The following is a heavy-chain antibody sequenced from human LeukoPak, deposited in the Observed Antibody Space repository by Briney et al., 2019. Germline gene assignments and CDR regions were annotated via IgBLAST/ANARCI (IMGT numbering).Heavy chain of an antibody. CDR1: GFTFSNAY. J-gene: IGHJ4*02. CDR3: ASRPHDFWSGSIRD. D-gene: IGHD3-3*01. CDR2: ISGSGGST. V-gene: IGHV3-23*01. Sequence: PGGSLRLSCAASGFTFSNAYMNWVRQAPGKGLEWVSTISGSGGSTYYADSVKGRFTISRDNSKNTLYLQMNSLRAEDTAVYYCASRPHDFWSGSIRDWGQGTLVTVSS.